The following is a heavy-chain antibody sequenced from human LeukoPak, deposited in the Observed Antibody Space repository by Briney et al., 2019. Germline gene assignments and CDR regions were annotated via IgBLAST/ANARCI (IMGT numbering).Heavy chain of an antibody. CDR3: ARAGTLGVVVAATPLGPFDY. CDR1: GYTFTGYY. V-gene: IGHV1-2*02. J-gene: IGHJ4*02. CDR2: INPNSGGT. Sequence: ASVKVSCKASGYTFTGYYMHWVRQAPGQGLEWMGWINPNSGGTNYAQKFQGRVTMTRDTSISTAYMELSRLRSDDTAVYYCARAGTLGVVVAATPLGPFDYWGQGTLVTVSS. D-gene: IGHD2-15*01.